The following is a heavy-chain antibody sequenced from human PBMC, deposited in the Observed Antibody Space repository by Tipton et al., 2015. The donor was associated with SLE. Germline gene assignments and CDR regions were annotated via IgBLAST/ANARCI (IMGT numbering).Heavy chain of an antibody. CDR2: ISGNGEYT. Sequence: SLRLSCAASGFNFRNYAMSWVRQPAGKGLEWVSGISGNGEYTFYSDSAKGRFTISRDNSKSTVYLQMNRLRADDTATYYCAKFFAAGIVVVLPGEDSWGQGTLVSVSS. V-gene: IGHV3-23*01. CDR3: AKFFAAGIVVVLPGEDS. D-gene: IGHD3-22*01. J-gene: IGHJ4*02. CDR1: GFNFRNYA.